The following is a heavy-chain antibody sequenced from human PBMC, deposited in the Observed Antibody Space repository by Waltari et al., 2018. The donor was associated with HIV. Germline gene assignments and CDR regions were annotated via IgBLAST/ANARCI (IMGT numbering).Heavy chain of an antibody. D-gene: IGHD3-10*01. CDR2: VNPNSGGT. CDR3: AREKGGDDAFDI. Sequence: QVQLVQSGAELKKPGASVKVSCKASGYTFTGYFIHWVRQAPGQGLERMGWVNPNSGGTNYAQKFQGWVTMTRDTSISTAYMELSRLKSDDSAVYYCAREKGGDDAFDIWGQGTMVTVSS. CDR1: GYTFTGYF. V-gene: IGHV1-2*04. J-gene: IGHJ3*02.